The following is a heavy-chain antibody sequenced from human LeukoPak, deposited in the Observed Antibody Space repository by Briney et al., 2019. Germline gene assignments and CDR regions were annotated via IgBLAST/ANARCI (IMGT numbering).Heavy chain of an antibody. Sequence: ASVKVSCKASGGSFSTSGFSWVRQAPGQGLEWMGWMNPNSGNTGYAQKFQGRVTMTRNTSISTAYMELSSLRSEDTAVYYCATQYYYDSSGYTFDYWGQGTLVTVSS. CDR1: GGSFSTSG. CDR2: MNPNSGNT. J-gene: IGHJ4*02. CDR3: ATQYYYDSSGYTFDY. D-gene: IGHD3-22*01. V-gene: IGHV1-8*02.